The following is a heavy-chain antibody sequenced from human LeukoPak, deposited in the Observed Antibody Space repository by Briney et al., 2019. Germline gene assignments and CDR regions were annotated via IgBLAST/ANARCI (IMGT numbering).Heavy chain of an antibody. V-gene: IGHV4-39*01. CDR1: GGSISSSSYY. Sequence: SETLSLTCTVSGGSISSSSYYWGWIRQPPGKGLEWIGSIYYSGSTYYNPSLKSRVTISVDTSKNQFSLKLSSVTAADTAVYYCARLSGYYGSGSLDYWGQGTLVTVSS. CDR2: IYYSGST. CDR3: ARLSGYYGSGSLDY. D-gene: IGHD3-10*01. J-gene: IGHJ4*02.